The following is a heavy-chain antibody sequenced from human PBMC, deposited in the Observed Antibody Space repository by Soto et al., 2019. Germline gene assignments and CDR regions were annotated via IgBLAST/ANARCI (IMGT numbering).Heavy chain of an antibody. V-gene: IGHV3-30*18. J-gene: IGHJ6*02. CDR2: ISYDGSNK. D-gene: IGHD6-13*01. Sequence: GGSLRLSCAASGFTFSSYGMHWVRQAPGKGLEWVAVISYDGSNKYYADSVKGRFTISRDNSKNTLYLQMNSLRAEDTAVYYCAKVGLLQQLVGPPTGAMDVWGQGTTVTVSS. CDR3: AKVGLLQQLVGPPTGAMDV. CDR1: GFTFSSYG.